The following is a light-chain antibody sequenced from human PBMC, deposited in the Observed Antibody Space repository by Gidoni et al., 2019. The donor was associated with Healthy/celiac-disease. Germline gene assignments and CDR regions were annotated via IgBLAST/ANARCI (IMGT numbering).Light chain of an antibody. CDR2: GAS. CDR3: QQYGSSPPTWT. J-gene: IGKJ1*01. CDR1: QSVSSSY. Sequence: IVLTQSPGTLSLSPVERATLSCRASQSVSSSYLAWYQQKPGQAPRLLIYGASSRATGIPARFSGSGSWTDFTITISRLEPEDFAVYYCQQYGSSPPTWTFXQXTKVEIK. V-gene: IGKV3-20*01.